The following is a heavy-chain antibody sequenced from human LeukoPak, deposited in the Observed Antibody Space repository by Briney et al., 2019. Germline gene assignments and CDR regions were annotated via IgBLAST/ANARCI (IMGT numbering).Heavy chain of an antibody. CDR1: GGSISSSSYY. D-gene: IGHD4-17*01. CDR3: ASAISSSVYGDYFPFDY. V-gene: IGHV4-39*01. CDR2: IYYSGST. Sequence: KPSETLSLTCTVSGGSISSSSYYWGWIRQPPGKGLEWIGSIYYSGSTYYSPSLKSRVTISVDTSKNQFSLKLSSVTAADTAVYYCASAISSSVYGDYFPFDYWGQGTLVTVSS. J-gene: IGHJ4*02.